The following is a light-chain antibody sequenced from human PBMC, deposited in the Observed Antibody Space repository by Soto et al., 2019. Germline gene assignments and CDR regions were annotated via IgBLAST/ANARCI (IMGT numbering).Light chain of an antibody. V-gene: IGKV1-9*01. CDR1: KKKKNN. CDR3: QHINSFPLT. Sequence: DIQLTQFPSFVSAKKKKKKKKKKKKKKKKKNNLVWYRQKPGKAPYLLIFDASKLQTGVSSRFSGSGYGTDFTLTINSLQPEDVATYYCQHINSFPLTFGGGTKVEVK. CDR2: DAS. J-gene: IGKJ4*01.